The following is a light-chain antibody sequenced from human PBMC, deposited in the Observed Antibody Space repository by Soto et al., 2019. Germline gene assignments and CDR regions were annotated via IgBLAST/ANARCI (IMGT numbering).Light chain of an antibody. CDR1: QSVSSN. Sequence: EIVMTQSPATLSVSPGERATLSCRASQSVSSNLAWYQQKPGQAPRLLIYGASTRATGIPARFSGSGSVTEFTLTISSLQSEEFAVYYCQQYNNWPPTWTFGQGTKVEIK. V-gene: IGKV3-15*01. CDR3: QQYNNWPPTWT. J-gene: IGKJ1*01. CDR2: GAS.